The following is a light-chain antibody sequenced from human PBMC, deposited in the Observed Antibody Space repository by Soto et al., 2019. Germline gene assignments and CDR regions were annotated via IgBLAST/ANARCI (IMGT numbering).Light chain of an antibody. V-gene: IGKV3-11*01. CDR3: QQSYDWLT. J-gene: IGKJ4*01. CDR1: QSVSNY. CDR2: DAS. Sequence: EIVLTQSPATLSLSPWESAIVCGRASQSVSNYLAWYQQKPGQAPRLLIYDASYRATGIPARFSGGGSGTDFTLSISSLEIEDFAVYYCQQSYDWLTFGGGTKVDIK.